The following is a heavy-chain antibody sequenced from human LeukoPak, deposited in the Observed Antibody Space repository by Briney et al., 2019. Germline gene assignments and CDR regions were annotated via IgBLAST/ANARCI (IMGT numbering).Heavy chain of an antibody. Sequence: PSETLSLTCTVSGGSISSYYWSWIRQPPGKGLEWIGYIYTSGSTNYNPSLKSRVTISVDTSKNQFSLKLSSVTAADTAVHYCARLDWGFGFDYWGQGTLVTVSS. D-gene: IGHD3-9*01. CDR3: ARLDWGFGFDY. CDR2: IYTSGST. CDR1: GGSISSYY. V-gene: IGHV4-4*09. J-gene: IGHJ4*02.